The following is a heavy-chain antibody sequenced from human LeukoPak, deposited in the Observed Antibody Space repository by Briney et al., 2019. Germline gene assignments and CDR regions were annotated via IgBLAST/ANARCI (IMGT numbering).Heavy chain of an antibody. Sequence: GGSLRLSCAASGFPLSSYAMSWARQVPGKGLEWVSATSSSDDGTYHADSVRGRFTIYRDNFRNTLYLQMNSLRAEDTAVYYCAKRGAEVGATVAPGDYWGQGTLLTVSS. CDR3: AKRGAEVGATVAPGDY. CDR2: TSSSDDGT. J-gene: IGHJ4*02. CDR1: GFPLSSYA. V-gene: IGHV3-23*01. D-gene: IGHD1-26*01.